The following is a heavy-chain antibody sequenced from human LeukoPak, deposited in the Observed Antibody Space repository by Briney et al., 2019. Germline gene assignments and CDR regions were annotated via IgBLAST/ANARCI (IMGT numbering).Heavy chain of an antibody. CDR1: RFTFSRYG. CDR2: IWNDGSTQ. J-gene: IGHJ4*02. CDR3: ARDWYYDSAGYFPY. D-gene: IGHD3-22*01. Sequence: GGSLRLSCAASRFTFSRYGMHWVRQAPGKGLEWVAFIWNDGSTQNYADSVKGRFTISRDNSKKMLYVQMNSLRVDDTAVYFCARDWYYDSAGYFPYWGLGTLVTVSS. V-gene: IGHV3-33*01.